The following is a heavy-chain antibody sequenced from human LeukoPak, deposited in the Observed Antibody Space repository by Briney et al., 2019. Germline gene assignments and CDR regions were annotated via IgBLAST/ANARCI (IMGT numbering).Heavy chain of an antibody. V-gene: IGHV3-33*01. J-gene: IGHJ3*02. CDR1: GFTFSSYG. D-gene: IGHD3-22*01. CDR2: IWYDGSNK. CDR3: ARDHSSGYHHGAFDI. Sequence: GGSLRLSCAASGFTFSSYGMHWVRQAPGKGLEWVAVIWYDGSNKYYADSVKGRFTISRDNSKNTLYLQMNSLRAEDTAVYYCARDHSSGYHHGAFDIWGQGTMVTVSS.